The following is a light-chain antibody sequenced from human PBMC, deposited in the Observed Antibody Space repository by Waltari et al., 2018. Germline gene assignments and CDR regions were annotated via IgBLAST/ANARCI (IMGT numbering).Light chain of an antibody. Sequence: DIGITQSPLSLPVTPGEPASISFRASQSLLHSNGYNYLDWYLQKPGQSPQLLIYLGSYRASGVPDRFSGSGSGTDFTLKISRVEADDVGVYYCMQALQTPLTFGPGTKVDIK. CDR1: QSLLHSNGYNY. CDR3: MQALQTPLT. V-gene: IGKV2-28*01. J-gene: IGKJ3*01. CDR2: LGS.